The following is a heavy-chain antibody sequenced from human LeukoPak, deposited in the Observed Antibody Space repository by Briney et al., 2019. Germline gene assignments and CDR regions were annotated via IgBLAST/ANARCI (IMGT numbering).Heavy chain of an antibody. Sequence: SQTLSLTCTVSGGSISRGDYYWSWIRQPPGKGLEWIGYIYYSGSTYYNPSLRSRVTISVDTSKNQFSLKLSSVTAADTAVYYCARETDIVATISQGGQNWFDPWGQGTLVTVSS. CDR1: GGSISRGDYY. CDR2: IYYSGST. CDR3: ARETDIVATISQGGQNWFDP. V-gene: IGHV4-30-4*01. D-gene: IGHD5-12*01. J-gene: IGHJ5*02.